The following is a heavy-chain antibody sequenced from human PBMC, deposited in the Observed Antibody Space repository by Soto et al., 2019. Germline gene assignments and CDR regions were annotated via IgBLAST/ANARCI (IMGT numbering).Heavy chain of an antibody. CDR3: ARVQSDGVDV. J-gene: IGHJ6*02. V-gene: IGHV1-69*02. CDR1: GGAFSSYT. Sequence: SVKVSCKASGGAFSSYTISWVRQAPGQGLEWMGRIIPILGIANYAQKFQGRVTITADKSTSTAYMELNSLRPDDTAVYYCARVQSDGVDVWGQGTTVTVSS. CDR2: IIPILGIA.